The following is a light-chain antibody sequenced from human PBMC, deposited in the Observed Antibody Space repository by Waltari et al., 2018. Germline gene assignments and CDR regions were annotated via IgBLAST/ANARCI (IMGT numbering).Light chain of an antibody. CDR3: LLSYTGVRV. Sequence: QAGVSQEPSLTVSPGGTVTLTCGATTGPATSRHYPYWIQQRPGQAPTTLIFDTSNKHPWTPARFSGSLIGGKAALTLTGALPEDEAEYFCLLSYTGVRVFGGGTKLTV. CDR2: DTS. V-gene: IGLV7-46*01. J-gene: IGLJ2*01. CDR1: TGPATSRHY.